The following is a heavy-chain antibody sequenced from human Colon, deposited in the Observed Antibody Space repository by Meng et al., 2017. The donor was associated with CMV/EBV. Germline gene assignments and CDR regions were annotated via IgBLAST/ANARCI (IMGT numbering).Heavy chain of an antibody. Sequence: GGSLRLSCAASGVAFSDYYMSWVRQAPGKGLEWVSAISGSGGSTYYADSVKGRFTISRDNSKNTLYLQMNSLRAEDTAVYYCAKVLRGHSGSYYPIQNDAFDIWGQGTMVTVSS. CDR1: GVAFSDYY. CDR2: ISGSGGST. J-gene: IGHJ3*02. CDR3: AKVLRGHSGSYYPIQNDAFDI. D-gene: IGHD1-26*01. V-gene: IGHV3-23*01.